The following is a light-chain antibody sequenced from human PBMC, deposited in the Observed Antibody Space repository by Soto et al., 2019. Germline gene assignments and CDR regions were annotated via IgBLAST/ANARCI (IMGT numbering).Light chain of an antibody. Sequence: SYELTQPPSVSVAPGQTARITCGGNKIGSRSVHWYQQKAGQAPVLVVYDDIDRPSGIPERFSGSNSGNTATLTISGVEAGDEADYYCQVWDSSKWVFGGGTKVTV. CDR1: KIGSRS. CDR3: QVWDSSKWV. V-gene: IGLV3-21*02. CDR2: DDI. J-gene: IGLJ3*02.